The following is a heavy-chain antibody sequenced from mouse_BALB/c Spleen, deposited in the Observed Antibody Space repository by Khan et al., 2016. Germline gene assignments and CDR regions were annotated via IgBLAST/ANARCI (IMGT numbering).Heavy chain of an antibody. J-gene: IGHJ4*01. CDR1: GYSITSDYA. CDR3: ARWLGRGYYYAMDY. D-gene: IGHD4-1*01. V-gene: IGHV3-2*02. CDR2: ISYSGST. Sequence: VQLKESGPGLVKPSQSLSLTCTVTGYSITSDYAWNWIRQFPGNKLEWMGYISYSGSTSYNPSLKSRISITRDTSKNQFFLQLNSVTTEDTATXYCARWLGRGYYYAMDYWGQGTSVTVSS.